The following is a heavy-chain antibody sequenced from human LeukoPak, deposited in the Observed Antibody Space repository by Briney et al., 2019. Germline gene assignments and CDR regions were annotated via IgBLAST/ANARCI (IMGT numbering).Heavy chain of an antibody. J-gene: IGHJ4*02. Sequence: GGSLRLSCGASGFTFSSYWMSWVRQAPGKGLEWVSAISGSGGSTYYADSVKGRFTISRDNSKNTLYLQMNSLRAEDTAVYYCAKSTSVTTDTYYFDYWGKGTLVTVSS. CDR1: GFTFSSYW. CDR3: AKSTSVTTDTYYFDY. CDR2: ISGSGGST. D-gene: IGHD3-22*01. V-gene: IGHV3-23*01.